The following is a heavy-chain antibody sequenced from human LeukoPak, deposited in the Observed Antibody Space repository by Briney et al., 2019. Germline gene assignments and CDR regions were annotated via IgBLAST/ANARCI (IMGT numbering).Heavy chain of an antibody. CDR2: IIPIFGTA. D-gene: IGHD6-19*01. Sequence: GASVKVSCKASGGTFSSYAISWVRQAPGQGLEWMGGIIPIFGTANYAQKFRGRVTITADESTSTAYMELSSLRSEDTAVYYCARDDPLYSSGWYPLDYWGQGTLVTVSS. CDR1: GGTFSSYA. CDR3: ARDDPLYSSGWYPLDY. J-gene: IGHJ4*02. V-gene: IGHV1-69*13.